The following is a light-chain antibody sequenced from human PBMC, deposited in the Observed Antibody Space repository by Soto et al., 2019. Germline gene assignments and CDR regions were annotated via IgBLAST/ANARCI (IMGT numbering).Light chain of an antibody. CDR1: QSVSGSY. J-gene: IGKJ1*01. CDR3: QQYGSSPRT. CDR2: GAY. Sequence: EIVLTQSPGTLSLSPGERATLSCRASQSVSGSYLAWYQQKPGQAPRLLIYGAYNRATAIPDRSSGSGSGTDFTLTISRLEPEDFAVYYCQQYGSSPRTFGQGTKVDIK. V-gene: IGKV3-20*01.